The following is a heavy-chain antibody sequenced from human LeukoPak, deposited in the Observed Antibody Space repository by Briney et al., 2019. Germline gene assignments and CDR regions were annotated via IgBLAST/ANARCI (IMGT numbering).Heavy chain of an antibody. J-gene: IGHJ4*02. D-gene: IGHD6-19*01. CDR1: GFTFSTYA. Sequence: GGSLRLSCAASGFTFSTYAMSWVRRAAGKGLEWVSLISGSGGGTYYADSVKGRFTISRDNSKNTLYLQLNSLRVEDTAVYYCAKAGTQQWLVYVGVSWGQGTRVTVSS. CDR2: ISGSGGGT. V-gene: IGHV3-23*01. CDR3: AKAGTQQWLVYVGVS.